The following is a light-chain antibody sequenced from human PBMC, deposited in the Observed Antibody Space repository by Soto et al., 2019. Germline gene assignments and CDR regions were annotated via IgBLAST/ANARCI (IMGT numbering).Light chain of an antibody. J-gene: IGLJ2*01. CDR1: NIESKS. CDR2: DDS. V-gene: IGLV3-21*02. Sequence: SYELTQPPSVSLAPGQTARITCGGNNIESKSVHWYQQKPGQAPVLVVYDDSDRPSGIPERFSGSSSGNTATLTISRVEAGDEADYFCQVCDTTTTHRVFGGGTTLTVL. CDR3: QVCDTTTTHRV.